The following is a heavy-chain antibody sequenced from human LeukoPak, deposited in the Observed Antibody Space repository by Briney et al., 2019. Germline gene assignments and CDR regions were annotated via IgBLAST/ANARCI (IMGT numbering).Heavy chain of an antibody. CDR1: GFSFSSYS. CDR3: ARDFVYAFDY. J-gene: IGHJ4*02. CDR2: ISGSGNAK. V-gene: IGHV3-48*01. Sequence: GGSLRLSCAASGFSFSSYSMNWVRQAPGKGLEWVSYISGSGNAKHYTDSVKGRFTISRDNAKNALYLQMNSLRAEDTAVYFCARDFVYAFDYWGQGTLVTVSS. D-gene: IGHD2/OR15-2a*01.